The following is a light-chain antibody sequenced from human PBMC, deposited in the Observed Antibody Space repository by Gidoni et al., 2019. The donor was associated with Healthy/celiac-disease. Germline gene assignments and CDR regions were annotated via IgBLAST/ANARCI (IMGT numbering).Light chain of an antibody. V-gene: IGKV1-39*01. CDR1: QSISRY. J-gene: IGKJ4*01. CDR3: QQSYSTPPLT. Sequence: IQVTQSTSSLSAYVGDRVTITFRASQSISRYLNWYQQKPGKAPKLLIYAESSLQSGVQSRFSGSGSGTEFTLTISSLQPEDFATYYSQQSYSTPPLTFGGGTKVEIK. CDR2: AES.